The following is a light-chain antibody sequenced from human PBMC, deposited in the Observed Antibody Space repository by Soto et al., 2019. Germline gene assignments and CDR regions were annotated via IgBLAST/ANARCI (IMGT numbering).Light chain of an antibody. CDR3: SSYSSTTNLQ. CDR2: EVT. V-gene: IGLV2-8*01. J-gene: IGLJ2*01. CDR1: SSDVGGYNY. Sequence: QSALTQPPSASGSPGQSVTISCAGTSSDVGGYNYVSWYQQHPGRAPKLIIFEVTKRPSGVPDRFSGSKSGNTASLTVSGLQAEDEDDYYCSSYSSTTNLQFGGGTKLTVL.